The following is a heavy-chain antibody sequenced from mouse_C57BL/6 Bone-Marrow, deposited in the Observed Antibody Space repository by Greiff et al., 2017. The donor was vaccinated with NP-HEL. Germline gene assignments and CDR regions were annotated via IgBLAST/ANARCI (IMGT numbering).Heavy chain of an antibody. CDR3: ATLYYYGSSYIYWYFDV. CDR1: GYTFTDYY. D-gene: IGHD1-1*01. CDR2: IFPGSGST. V-gene: IGHV1-75*01. Sequence: QVQLQQSGPELVKPGASVKISCTASGYTFTDYYINWVKPRPGQGLEWIGWIFPGSGSTYYNEKFKGKATLTVDKSSSTAYMLLSSLTSEDSAVYFCATLYYYGSSYIYWYFDVWGTGTTVTVSS. J-gene: IGHJ1*03.